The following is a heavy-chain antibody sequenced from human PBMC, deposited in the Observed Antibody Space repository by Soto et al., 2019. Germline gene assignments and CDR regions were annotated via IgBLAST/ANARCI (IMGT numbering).Heavy chain of an antibody. CDR1: GYSFTTYW. Sequence: GESLKISCKGSGYSFTTYWIAWVRQMPGKGLECMGIIYPGDSDTRYSPSFQGQVTISADKSINTAYLQWSSLKASDSAIYCCARPFDTSGWYDHWGQGTLVTVSS. CDR3: ARPFDTSGWYDH. D-gene: IGHD6-19*01. CDR2: IYPGDSDT. V-gene: IGHV5-51*01. J-gene: IGHJ5*02.